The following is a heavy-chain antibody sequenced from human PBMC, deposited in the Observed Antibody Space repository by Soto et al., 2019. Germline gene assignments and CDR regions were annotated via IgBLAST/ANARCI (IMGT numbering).Heavy chain of an antibody. D-gene: IGHD3-16*01. J-gene: IGHJ4*02. CDR1: GYTFTHYF. CDR2: INPKSGDT. V-gene: IGHV1-2*02. CDR3: ARVPGHKNSRGEF. Sequence: QVRLMQSGPEVRRPGASVTVSCKASGYTFTHYFIHWVRRAPGQGLEWMGYINPKSGDTHYSQTLRGRVSMTGDTSTDTANMGLSSRKSDDTAVYFCARVPGHKNSRGEFWGQGTPITVSS.